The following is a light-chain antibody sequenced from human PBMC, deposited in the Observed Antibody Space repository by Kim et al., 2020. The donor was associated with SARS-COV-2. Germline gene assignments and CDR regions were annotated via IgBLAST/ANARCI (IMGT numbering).Light chain of an antibody. CDR2: AAS. Sequence: SASVGDRVSVTCTASQPTRNDFGCYQQLPEKAPNRLIYAASSLERGVPSRFSGSGSGTEFTLPIRSLQPEEFASYSCIQDNSYPYTFGQGTKLEI. CDR3: IQDNSYPYT. J-gene: IGKJ2*01. V-gene: IGKV1-17*01. CDR1: QPTRND.